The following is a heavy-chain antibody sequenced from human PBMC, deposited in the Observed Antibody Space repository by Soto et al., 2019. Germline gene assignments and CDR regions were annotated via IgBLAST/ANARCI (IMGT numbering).Heavy chain of an antibody. V-gene: IGHV3-21*01. CDR1: GFTFSSYS. CDR3: ASSLWGRYCSSTSCYPRDYPDY. Sequence: GGSLRLSCAASGFTFSSYSMNWVRQAPGKGLEWVSSISSSSSYIYYADSVKGRFTISRDNAKNSLYLQMNSLRAEDTAVYYCASSLWGRYCSSTSCYPRDYPDYWGQGTLVTVSS. CDR2: ISSSSSYI. D-gene: IGHD2-2*01. J-gene: IGHJ4*02.